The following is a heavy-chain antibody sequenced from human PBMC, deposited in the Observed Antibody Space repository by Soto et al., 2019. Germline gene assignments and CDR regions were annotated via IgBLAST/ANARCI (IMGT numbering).Heavy chain of an antibody. D-gene: IGHD6-13*01. CDR1: GDSISSGGYY. V-gene: IGHV4-31*03. J-gene: IGHJ4*02. CDR2: IYHSGST. CDR3: ARYRISGSWSKFDY. Sequence: TLSLTCTVSGDSISSGGYYWSWLRPHPGKGLEWIGYIYHSGSTYYNPSLKSRVTLWVDTSKNQFSLRLASVTAADTAVYYCARYRISGSWSKFDYWGQGTMVTVDS.